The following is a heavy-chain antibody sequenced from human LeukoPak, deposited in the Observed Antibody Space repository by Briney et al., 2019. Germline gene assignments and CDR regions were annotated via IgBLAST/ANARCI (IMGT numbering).Heavy chain of an antibody. J-gene: IGHJ3*02. V-gene: IGHV1-2*02. CDR2: INPNTGGT. D-gene: IGHD6-19*01. CDR3: APTVAGSGGNGAFDI. CDR1: GYTFTGYY. Sequence: ASLKVSCKASGYTFTGYYMHWVRQAPGQGLEGMEWINPNTGGTNYAQKFQGRVTMTRDTSISTAYMELSRLRSDDTAVYYCAPTVAGSGGNGAFDIWGQGKMVTVSS.